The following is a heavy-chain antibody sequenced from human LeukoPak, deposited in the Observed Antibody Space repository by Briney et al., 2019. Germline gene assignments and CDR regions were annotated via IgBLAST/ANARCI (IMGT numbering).Heavy chain of an antibody. V-gene: IGHV4-4*07. CDR1: GGAIISYY. J-gene: IGHJ5*01. CDR3: ARGADVLEVRWFDS. D-gene: IGHD1-7*01. Sequence: PSETLSLTCSVSGGAIISYYWSWIRQPAGKGPEWIGRIYPTGNTDYNPSLKTRVTMSTDLSKKQFSLRLRSVTAADTAVYYCARGADVLEVRWFDSWGQGTLVTVSS. CDR2: IYPTGNT.